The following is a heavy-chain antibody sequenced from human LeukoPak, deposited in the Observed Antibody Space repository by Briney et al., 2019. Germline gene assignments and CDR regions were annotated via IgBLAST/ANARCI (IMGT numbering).Heavy chain of an antibody. J-gene: IGHJ4*01. CDR2: IYYSGST. CDR3: ATYGDYSDYYFDY. V-gene: IGHV4-59*01. Sequence: PSETLSLTCTVSGGSISSYYWSWIRQPPGKGLEWIGYIYYSGSTNYNPSLKSRVTISVDTSKNQFSLKLSSVTAADTAVYYCATYGDYSDYYFDYWGQEPWSPSPQ. D-gene: IGHD4-17*01. CDR1: GGSISSYY.